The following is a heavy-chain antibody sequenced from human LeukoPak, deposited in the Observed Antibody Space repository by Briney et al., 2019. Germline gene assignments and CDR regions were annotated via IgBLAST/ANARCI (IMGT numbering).Heavy chain of an antibody. CDR1: GYSFTTLY. J-gene: IGHJ4*01. CDR2: IDPSDSYT. D-gene: IGHD1-26*01. V-gene: IGHV5-10-1*01. CDR3: ARQIEAGATSPFDY. Sequence: GESLEGSFQASGYSFTTLYISWVRKMPGKGLEWMGRIDPSDSYTDYSPAFEGPVTISVDQSINTAFLQWSSLKASDTAMYYCARQIEAGATSPFDYWG.